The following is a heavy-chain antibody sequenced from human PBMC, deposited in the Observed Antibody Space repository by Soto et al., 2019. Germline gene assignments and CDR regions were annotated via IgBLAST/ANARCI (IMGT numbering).Heavy chain of an antibody. J-gene: IGHJ3*02. CDR2: ISGSGGST. CDR1: GFTFSSYA. Sequence: EVQLLESGGGLVQPGGSLRLSCAASGFTFSSYAMSWVRQAPGKGLEWVSAISGSGGSTYYADSVKGRFTISRDNSKNTLYVQMNSLRAEDTAVYYCAKGGGVVVAANAAFDIWGQGTMVTVSS. CDR3: AKGGGVVVAANAAFDI. D-gene: IGHD2-15*01. V-gene: IGHV3-23*01.